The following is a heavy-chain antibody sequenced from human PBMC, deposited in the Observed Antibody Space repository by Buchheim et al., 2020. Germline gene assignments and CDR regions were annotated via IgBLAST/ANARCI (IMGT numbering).Heavy chain of an antibody. J-gene: IGHJ6*03. D-gene: IGHD5-18*01. V-gene: IGHV2-70*17. CDR3: ARTVDTSMTNYYMDV. Sequence: QVTLRESGPALVKPTQTLTLTCTFSGFSLSTSGMCVSWIRQPPGKALEWLARNDWDDDKFYSSSLETRLTISKDTSKNLVGLTMTNMDPVDTATFYCARTVDTSMTNYYMDVWGTGTT. CDR1: GFSLSTSGMC. CDR2: NDWDDDK.